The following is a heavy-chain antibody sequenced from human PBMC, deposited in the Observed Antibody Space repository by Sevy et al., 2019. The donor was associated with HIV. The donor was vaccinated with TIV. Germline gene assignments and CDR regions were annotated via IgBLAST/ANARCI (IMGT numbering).Heavy chain of an antibody. Sequence: ASVKVSCKASGYTLTSHGISWVRQPPGQGLEWVGWISTYNDDTKYAQKVQGRVTMTTETSTTTVVMELRSLRSDDTAIYYCARDLPPLDYYGSGSYYTSDYWGQGTLVTVSS. CDR3: ARDLPPLDYYGSGSYYTSDY. D-gene: IGHD3-10*01. CDR1: GYTLTSHG. J-gene: IGHJ4*02. V-gene: IGHV1-18*01. CDR2: ISTYNDDT.